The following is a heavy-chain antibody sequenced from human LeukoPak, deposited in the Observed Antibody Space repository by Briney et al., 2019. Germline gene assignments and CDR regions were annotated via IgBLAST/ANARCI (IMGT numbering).Heavy chain of an antibody. CDR3: ARDQGPGRPKYYFDY. Sequence: GASVKVSCKASGYTFTGYYMHWVRQAPGQGLEWMGWINPNSGGTNYAQKFQGRVTMTRDTSISTAYMELSRLRSDDTAVYYCARDQGPGRPKYYFDYWGQGTLVTVSS. D-gene: IGHD2-15*01. CDR1: GYTFTGYY. V-gene: IGHV1-2*02. CDR2: INPNSGGT. J-gene: IGHJ4*02.